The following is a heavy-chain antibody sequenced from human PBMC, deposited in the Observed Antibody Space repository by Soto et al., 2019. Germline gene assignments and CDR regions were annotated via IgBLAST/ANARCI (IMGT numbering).Heavy chain of an antibody. V-gene: IGHV4-30-4*08. J-gene: IGHJ5*02. Sequence: SETLSLTCTVSGGTISSGVYYWSWIRQHPGKGLEWIGYIYYSGSTYYNPSLKSRVTISVDRSKNQFSLKLSSVTAADTAVYYCARGPPFLPWGQGTLVTVSS. CDR2: IYYSGST. D-gene: IGHD3-3*02. CDR3: ARGPPFLP. CDR1: GGTISSGVYY.